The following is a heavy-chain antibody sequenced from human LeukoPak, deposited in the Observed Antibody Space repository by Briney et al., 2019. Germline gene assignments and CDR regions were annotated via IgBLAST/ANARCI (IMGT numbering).Heavy chain of an antibody. Sequence: SETLSLTCTVSGGSISSYYWSWIRQPPGKGLEWIGYIYYSGSTNYNPSLKSRVTISVDTSKNQFSLKLSSVTAADTAVYYCARDRGYSGYPSIFDPWGQGTLVTVSS. CDR3: ARDRGYSGYPSIFDP. J-gene: IGHJ5*02. CDR1: GGSISSYY. D-gene: IGHD5-12*01. CDR2: IYYSGST. V-gene: IGHV4-59*01.